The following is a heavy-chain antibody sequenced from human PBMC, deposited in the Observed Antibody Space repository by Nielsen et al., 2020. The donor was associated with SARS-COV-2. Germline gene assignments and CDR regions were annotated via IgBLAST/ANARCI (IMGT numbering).Heavy chain of an antibody. J-gene: IGHJ6*02. CDR1: GYTFTGYY. CDR2: INPNSGGT. CDR3: ARVRGLYSHYGMDV. V-gene: IGHV1-2*04. Sequence: ASVKVSCKASGYTFTGYYMHWVRQAPGQGVEWMGWINPNSGGTNYAQKFQGWVTMTRDTSISTAYMELSRLRSDDTAVYYCARVRGLYSHYGMDVWGQGTTVTVSS. D-gene: IGHD5-12*01.